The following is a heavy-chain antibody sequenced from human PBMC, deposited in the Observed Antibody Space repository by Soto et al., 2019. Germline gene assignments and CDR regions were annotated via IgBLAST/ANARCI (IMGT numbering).Heavy chain of an antibody. CDR1: GYSFTDYH. J-gene: IGHJ6*04. CDR3: ARGDSTDCSNGVCSYFYNHDTDV. Sequence: ASVKVSCKASGYSFTDYHIHWVRQAPGQGLEWLGRINPKSGGTSTAQKFQGWVTMTTDTSISTASMELTRLTSDDTAIYYCARGDSTDCSNGVCSYFYNHDTDVWGKGITVTASS. D-gene: IGHD2-8*01. V-gene: IGHV1-2*04. CDR2: INPKSGGT.